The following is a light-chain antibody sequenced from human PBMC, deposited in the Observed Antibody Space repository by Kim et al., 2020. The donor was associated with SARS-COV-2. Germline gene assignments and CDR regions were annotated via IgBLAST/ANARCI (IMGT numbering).Light chain of an antibody. V-gene: IGLV2-23*02. Sequence: GQTITISGSGTNSYVGSLNLVSWYQQHPGKAPKVLIFEVNKRPLGVSDRFSGSNSGNTASLTISGLQAEDEADYYCCSFPGSRTYVFGTGTQLTVL. CDR1: NSYVGSLNL. J-gene: IGLJ1*01. CDR2: EVN. CDR3: CSFPGSRTYV.